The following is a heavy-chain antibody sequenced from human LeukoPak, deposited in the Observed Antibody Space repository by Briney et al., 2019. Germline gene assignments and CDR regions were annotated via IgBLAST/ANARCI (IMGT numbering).Heavy chain of an antibody. Sequence: GGSLRLSCAASGFTFSSNNMIWLRQAPGQGLEWVSVIYSGGSTYYADSVKGRFTISRDNSKNTLYLQMNSLRAEDTAVYYCASMYFSQYLQHWGQGTLVTVSS. D-gene: IGHD2-8*01. J-gene: IGHJ1*01. CDR1: GFTFSSNN. CDR2: IYSGGST. V-gene: IGHV3-53*01. CDR3: ASMYFSQYLQH.